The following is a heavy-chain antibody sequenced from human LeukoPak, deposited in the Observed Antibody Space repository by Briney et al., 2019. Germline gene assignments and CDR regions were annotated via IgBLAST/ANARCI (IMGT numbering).Heavy chain of an antibody. V-gene: IGHV1-2*02. CDR3: ARGLGYCSGGSCYSDAFGI. CDR1: GYTFTGYY. D-gene: IGHD2-15*01. J-gene: IGHJ3*02. Sequence: ASVKVSCKASGYTFTGYYMHWVRQAPGQGLEWMGWINPNSGGTNYAQKFQGRVTMTRDTSISTAYMELSRLRSDDTAVYYCARGLGYCSGGSCYSDAFGIWGQGTMVTVSS. CDR2: INPNSGGT.